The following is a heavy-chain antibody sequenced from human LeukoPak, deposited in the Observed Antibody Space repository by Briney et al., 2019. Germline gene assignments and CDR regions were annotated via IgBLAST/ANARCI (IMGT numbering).Heavy chain of an antibody. J-gene: IGHJ4*02. CDR3: ARVQGYSYGYFDY. D-gene: IGHD5-18*01. CDR2: ISGSGGST. V-gene: IGHV3-23*01. CDR1: GFTFSSYA. Sequence: PGGSLRLSCAASGFTFSSYAMSWVRQAPGKGLEWVSAISGSGGSTYYADSVKGRFTISRDNSKNTLYLQMNSLRAEDTAVYYCARVQGYSYGYFDYWGQGTLVTVSS.